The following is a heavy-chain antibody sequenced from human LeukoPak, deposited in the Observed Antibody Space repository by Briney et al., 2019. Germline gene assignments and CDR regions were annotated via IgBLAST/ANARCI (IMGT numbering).Heavy chain of an antibody. D-gene: IGHD3-16*02. J-gene: IGHJ6*02. CDR1: GYTFTSYG. V-gene: IGHV1-18*01. CDR3: ARAGLGELSSYYYYYGMDV. Sequence: ASVKVSCKASGYTFTSYGISWVRQAPGQRLEWMGWISAYNGNRNYAQKLQGRVTMTTDTSTTTAYMDLRSLRSDDTAVYYYARAGLGELSSYYYYYGMDVWGQGTTVTVSS. CDR2: ISAYNGNR.